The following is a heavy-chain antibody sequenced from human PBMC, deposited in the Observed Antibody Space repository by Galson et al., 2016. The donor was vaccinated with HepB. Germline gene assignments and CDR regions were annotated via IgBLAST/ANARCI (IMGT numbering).Heavy chain of an antibody. CDR3: ARGGPLESATILGFDY. D-gene: IGHD5-24*01. Sequence: SLRLSCAASGFTFSTYAMNWVRQAPGRGLEWVSSISSSSRYIYYADSVKGRFTSSRANAKKSLFLQMNSLRAEDTAVYYCARGGPLESATILGFDYWGQGTLVTVSS. CDR1: GFTFSTYA. V-gene: IGHV3-21*01. CDR2: ISSSSRYI. J-gene: IGHJ4*02.